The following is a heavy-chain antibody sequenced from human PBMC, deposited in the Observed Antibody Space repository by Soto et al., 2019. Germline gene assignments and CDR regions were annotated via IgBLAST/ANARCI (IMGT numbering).Heavy chain of an antibody. J-gene: IGHJ6*02. CDR1: GFTFSSYA. Sequence: QVQLVESGGGVVQPGRSLRLSCAASGFTFSSYAMHWVRQAPGKGLEWVAVISYDGSNKYYADSVKGRFTISRDNSKNXLYLQMNSLRAEDTAVYYCAREGQLGVYYYYGMDVWGQGTTVTVSS. D-gene: IGHD2-2*01. CDR3: AREGQLGVYYYYGMDV. V-gene: IGHV3-30-3*01. CDR2: ISYDGSNK.